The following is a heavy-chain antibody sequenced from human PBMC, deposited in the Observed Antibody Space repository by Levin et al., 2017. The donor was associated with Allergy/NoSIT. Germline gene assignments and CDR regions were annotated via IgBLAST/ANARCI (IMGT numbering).Heavy chain of an antibody. CDR3: ARTVAVAGTIYYYYMDV. D-gene: IGHD6-19*01. J-gene: IGHJ6*03. Sequence: LSLTCAASGFTFSSYSMNWVRQAPGKGLEWVSYISSSSSTIYYADSVKGRFTISRDNAKNSLYLQMNSLRAEDTAVYYCARTVAVAGTIYYYYMDVWGKGTTVTVSS. CDR1: GFTFSSYS. CDR2: ISSSSSTI. V-gene: IGHV3-48*01.